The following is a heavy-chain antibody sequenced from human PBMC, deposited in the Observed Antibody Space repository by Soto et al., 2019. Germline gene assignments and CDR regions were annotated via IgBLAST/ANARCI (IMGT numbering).Heavy chain of an antibody. CDR2: IWYDGSNK. Sequence: QVQLVESGGGVVQPGRSLRLSCAASGFTFSSYGMHWVRQAPGKGLEWVAVIWYDGSNKYYADSVKGRFTISRDNSKNTLYLQMNSLRAEDTAVYYCAKDYGDYVPPEDDYYYYGMDVWGQGTTVTVSS. V-gene: IGHV3-33*06. D-gene: IGHD4-17*01. CDR1: GFTFSSYG. CDR3: AKDYGDYVPPEDDYYYYGMDV. J-gene: IGHJ6*02.